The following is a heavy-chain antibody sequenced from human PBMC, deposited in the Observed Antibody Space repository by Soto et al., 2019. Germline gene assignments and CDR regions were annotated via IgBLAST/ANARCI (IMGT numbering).Heavy chain of an antibody. CDR3: AKVVVARTNWYYFDC. CDR1: GFTFSSYA. V-gene: IGHV3-30*04. J-gene: IGHJ4*02. Sequence: QVQLVESGGGVVQPGRSLRLSCAASGFTFSSYAMHWVRQAPGKGLEWVAVMSYDGSNKYYADSVKGRFTISRDNSKNTLYLQMNSLRAEDTAVYYCAKVVVARTNWYYFDCWGQGTLVTVSS. D-gene: IGHD2-2*01. CDR2: MSYDGSNK.